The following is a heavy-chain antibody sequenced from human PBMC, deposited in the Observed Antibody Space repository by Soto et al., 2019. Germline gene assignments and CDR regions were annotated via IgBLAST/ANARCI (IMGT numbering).Heavy chain of an antibody. CDR1: GGTFSSYA. Sequence: QVQLVQSGAEVKKPGSSVMVSCKASGGTFSSYAISWVRQAPGQGLEWMGGIIPIFGTANYAQKFQGRVMIPADESTSPVYRELSSLRSEDTAVYYCASQIPGPIDGGYVTFAPLPFDYWGQGTLVTVSS. CDR2: IIPIFGTA. D-gene: IGHD3-16*01. J-gene: IGHJ4*02. CDR3: ASQIPGPIDGGYVTFAPLPFDY. V-gene: IGHV1-69*12.